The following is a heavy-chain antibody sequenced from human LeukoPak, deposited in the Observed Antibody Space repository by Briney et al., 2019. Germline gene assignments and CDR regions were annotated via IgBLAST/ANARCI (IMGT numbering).Heavy chain of an antibody. CDR3: ARQGGSIAVARFDY. J-gene: IGHJ4*02. CDR2: IHYSGSP. V-gene: IGHV4-39*01. Sequence: SETLSLTCTVSGGSISRSGYYWGWIRQPPGKGLEWIGTIHYSGSPYYNPSLKSRVTISVDTSENQLSLKLSSVTAADTAVYYCARQGGSIAVARFDYWGQGTLVTASS. D-gene: IGHD6-19*01. CDR1: GGSISRSGYY.